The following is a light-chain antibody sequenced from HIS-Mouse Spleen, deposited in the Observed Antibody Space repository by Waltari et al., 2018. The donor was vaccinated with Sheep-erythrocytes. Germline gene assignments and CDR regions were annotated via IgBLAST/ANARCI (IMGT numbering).Light chain of an antibody. CDR2: RNN. V-gene: IGLV1-47*01. CDR1: SSNIGSNY. Sequence: QSVLTQPPSASGTPGQRVTISCSGSSSNIGSNYVYWYQQLPGTAPKLLIYRNNQRPSGFPDRFSGSKSVTSASLAISGLRSEDEADYYCAAWDDSLSGNWVFGGGTKLTVL. J-gene: IGLJ3*02. CDR3: AAWDDSLSGNWV.